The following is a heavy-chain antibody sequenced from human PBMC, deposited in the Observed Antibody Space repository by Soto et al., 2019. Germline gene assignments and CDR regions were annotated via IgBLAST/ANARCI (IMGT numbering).Heavy chain of an antibody. CDR2: ISGSGGST. J-gene: IGHJ3*02. CDR3: AKDLLITMIVVAPDAFDI. D-gene: IGHD3-22*01. V-gene: IGHV3-23*01. Sequence: EVQLLESGGGLVQPGGSLRLSCAASGFTFSSYAMSWVRQAPGKGLEWVSAISGSGGSTYYADSVKGRFTISRDNSKNTLYLPMNSLRAEDTAVYYCAKDLLITMIVVAPDAFDIWGQGTMVTVSS. CDR1: GFTFSSYA.